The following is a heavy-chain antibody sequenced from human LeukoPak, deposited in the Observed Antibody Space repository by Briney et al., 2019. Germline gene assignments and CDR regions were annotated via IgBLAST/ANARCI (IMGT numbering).Heavy chain of an antibody. J-gene: IGHJ6*02. CDR1: GFTFSNYG. Sequence: GGSLRLSCAASGFTFSNYGMHWVRQAPGKGLEWVAVISYDGSNKYYADSVKGRFTISRDNSKNTLYLQMNSLRAEDTAVYYCARDRAYGSGSYYLYYYYYGMDVWGQGTTVTVSS. D-gene: IGHD3-10*01. CDR2: ISYDGSNK. V-gene: IGHV3-30*03. CDR3: ARDRAYGSGSYYLYYYYYGMDV.